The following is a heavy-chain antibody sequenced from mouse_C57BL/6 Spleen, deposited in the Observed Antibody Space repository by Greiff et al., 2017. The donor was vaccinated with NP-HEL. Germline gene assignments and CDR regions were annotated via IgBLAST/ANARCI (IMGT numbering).Heavy chain of an antibody. J-gene: IGHJ4*01. D-gene: IGHD2-3*01. CDR2: IHPNSGST. CDR3: ATMMVRAMDY. Sequence: QVQLQQSGAELVKPGASVKLSCKASGYTFTSYWMHWVKQRPGQGLEWIGMIHPNSGSTNYNEKFKSKATLTVDKSSSTAYMQLSSLTSEDSAVYYCATMMVRAMDYWGQGTSVTVSS. CDR1: GYTFTSYW. V-gene: IGHV1-64*01.